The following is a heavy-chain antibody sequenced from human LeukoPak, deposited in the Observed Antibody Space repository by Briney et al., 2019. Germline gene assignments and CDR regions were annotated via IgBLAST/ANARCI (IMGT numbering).Heavy chain of an antibody. J-gene: IGHJ5*02. D-gene: IGHD1-26*01. V-gene: IGHV4-4*02. CDR3: ARTYSGSYHGIWFDP. CDR2: IYHSGST. CDR1: GGSISSSNW. Sequence: SGTLSLTCAVSGGSISSSNWWSWIRQPPGKGLEWIGEIYHSGSTNYNPSLKSRVTISVDKSKNQFSLKLSSVTAADTAVYYCARTYSGSYHGIWFDPWGRGTLVTVSS.